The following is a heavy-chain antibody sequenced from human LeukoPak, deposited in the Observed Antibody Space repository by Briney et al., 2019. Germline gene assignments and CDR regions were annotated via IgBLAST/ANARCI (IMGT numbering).Heavy chain of an antibody. V-gene: IGHV4-59*01. CDR3: ARSRTMITFGGVNYYFDY. D-gene: IGHD3-16*01. Sequence: SETLSLTCTVSGGSISSYYWSWIRQPPGKGLEWIGYIYYSGSTSYNPSLKSRVTISVDTSKNQFSLKLSSVTAADTAVYYCARSRTMITFGGVNYYFDYWGQGTLVTVSS. J-gene: IGHJ4*02. CDR2: IYYSGST. CDR1: GGSISSYY.